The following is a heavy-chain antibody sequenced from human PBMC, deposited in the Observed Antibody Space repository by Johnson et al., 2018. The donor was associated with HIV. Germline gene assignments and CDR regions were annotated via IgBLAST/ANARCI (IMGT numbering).Heavy chain of an antibody. CDR2: IRYDGKDK. V-gene: IGHV3-30*02. Sequence: VQLVESGGGVVQPGGSLRLSCAASGFTFSTYGIHWVRQAPAKGLEWVSFIRYDGKDKYYADFVQGRFTISRDNSKKTLSLQMNSLRPEDTAVYYCAKSSSATYYGDAFDMWGQGTMVTVS. J-gene: IGHJ3*02. D-gene: IGHD3-10*01. CDR1: GFTFSTYG. CDR3: AKSSSATYYGDAFDM.